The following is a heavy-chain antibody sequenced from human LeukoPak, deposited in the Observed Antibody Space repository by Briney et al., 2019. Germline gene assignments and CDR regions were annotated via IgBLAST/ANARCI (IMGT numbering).Heavy chain of an antibody. CDR3: AKDSCSSTSCYGDH. V-gene: IGHV3-23*01. J-gene: IGHJ4*02. D-gene: IGHD2-2*01. CDR2: ISGSGGST. Sequence: GSLRLSCAASGFTFSSYAMSWVRQAPGKGLEWVSAISGSGGSTYYADSVKGRFTISRDNSKNTLYLQMNSLRAEDTAVYYCAKDSCSSTSCYGDHWGQGTLVTVSS. CDR1: GFTFSSYA.